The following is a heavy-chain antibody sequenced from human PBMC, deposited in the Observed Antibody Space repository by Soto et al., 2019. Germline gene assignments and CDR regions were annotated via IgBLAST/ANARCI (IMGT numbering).Heavy chain of an antibody. J-gene: IGHJ6*02. CDR1: GGTFSSYA. D-gene: IGHD3-9*01. Sequence: SVKVSCKASGGTFSSYAISWVRQAPGQGLEWMGGIIPIFGTANYAQKFQGRVTITADESTSTAYMELSSLRSEDTAVYYCATPHFDWLDYYGMDVWGQGTTVTVSS. V-gene: IGHV1-69*13. CDR3: ATPHFDWLDYYGMDV. CDR2: IIPIFGTA.